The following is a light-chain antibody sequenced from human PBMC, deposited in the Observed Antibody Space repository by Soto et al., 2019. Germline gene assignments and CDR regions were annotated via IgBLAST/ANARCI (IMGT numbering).Light chain of an antibody. CDR2: GAS. Sequence: DIQMTQSPSTLSASVGDRVTITCRASQSIDNWLAWYQQKPGKAPKLLIYGASSLESGVPPRFSGGGSGTEFTLTISSLQPDDFATYYCQQYNTYSMYTFGQGTKLEIK. J-gene: IGKJ2*01. CDR1: QSIDNW. CDR3: QQYNTYSMYT. V-gene: IGKV1-5*01.